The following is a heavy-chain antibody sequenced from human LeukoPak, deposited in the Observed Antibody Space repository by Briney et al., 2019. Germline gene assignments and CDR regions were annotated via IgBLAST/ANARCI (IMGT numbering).Heavy chain of an antibody. V-gene: IGHV3-30*02. D-gene: IGHD2-2*01. Sequence: GGSLRLSCAASGFTFSSYGMHWVRQAPGKGLEWVAFIRYDGSNKYYADSVKGRFTISRDNSKDTLYLQMNSLRAEDTAVYYCAKPIYCSSTSCYYDAFDIWGQGTMVTVSS. CDR2: IRYDGSNK. CDR3: AKPIYCSSTSCYYDAFDI. J-gene: IGHJ3*02. CDR1: GFTFSSYG.